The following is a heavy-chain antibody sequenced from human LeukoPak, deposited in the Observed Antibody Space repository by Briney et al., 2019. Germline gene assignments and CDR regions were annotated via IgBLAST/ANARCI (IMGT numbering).Heavy chain of an antibody. Sequence: GASVKVSCKVSGYTLTELSMNWVRQAPGKGLEWMGGFDLEDGETIYAQKFQGRVTMTEDTSTDTAYVELSSLRSEDTAVYYCAAAGFMGFDYWGQGTLVTVSS. D-gene: IGHD3-10*01. CDR2: FDLEDGET. V-gene: IGHV1-24*01. CDR1: GYTLTELS. CDR3: AAAGFMGFDY. J-gene: IGHJ4*02.